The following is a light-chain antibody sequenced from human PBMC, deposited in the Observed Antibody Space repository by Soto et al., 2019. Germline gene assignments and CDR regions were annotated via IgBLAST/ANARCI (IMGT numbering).Light chain of an antibody. CDR1: SSNIGAHYD. CDR3: QSCDFSLTGVV. CDR2: GNK. Sequence: QSALTQPPSVSGAPGQRVAISCIGTSSNIGAHYDVHWYQQLPGTAPKLLIYGNKNRPAGVPDRFSGSKSGTSASLAITGVQAEDEADYYCQSCDFSLTGVVFGGGTQLTVL. J-gene: IGLJ2*01. V-gene: IGLV1-40*01.